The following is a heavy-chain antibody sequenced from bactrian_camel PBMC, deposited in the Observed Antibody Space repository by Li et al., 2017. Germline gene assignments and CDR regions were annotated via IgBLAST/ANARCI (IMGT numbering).Heavy chain of an antibody. CDR3: AADPSCRAYDYILIASSYNY. CDR1: GNIGTPDY. D-gene: IGHD4*01. Sequence: VQLVESGGGSVQTGGSLRLSCDASGNIGTPDYMSWFRQAPGKEREGVAGITPDGTTNYGDSVKGRFTISQDNAKKTLYLQMNNLKPEDTAMYYCAADPSCRAYDYILIASSYNYWGQGTQVTVS. J-gene: IGHJ4*01. CDR2: ITPDGTT. V-gene: IGHV3S53*01.